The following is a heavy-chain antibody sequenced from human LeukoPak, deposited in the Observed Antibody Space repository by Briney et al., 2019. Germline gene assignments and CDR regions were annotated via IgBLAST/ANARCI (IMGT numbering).Heavy chain of an antibody. CDR3: VRGPYGSGISNWFDP. J-gene: IGHJ5*02. CDR2: IYYSGDT. D-gene: IGHD3-10*01. CDR1: DVAITGFS. V-gene: IGHV4-59*01. Sequence: SETLSLTCTVSDVAITGFSWSWLRQPPGKGLEWIGYIYYSGDTNYNPSLQSRVPLPVDTSKNQFSLKLTSVTAADTAAYYCVRGPYGSGISNWFDPWGQGTLVSVSS.